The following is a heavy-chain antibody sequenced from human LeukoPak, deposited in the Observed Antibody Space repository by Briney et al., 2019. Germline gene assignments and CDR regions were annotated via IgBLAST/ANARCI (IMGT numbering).Heavy chain of an antibody. Sequence: SETLSLTCTVSGGSISSSSYYWGWIRQPPGKGLEWIGSIYYSGSTYYNPSLKSRVTISVDTSKNQFSLKLSSVTAADTAVYYCARRFSSSWFDDAFDDWGQGTMVTVSS. CDR1: GGSISSSSYY. J-gene: IGHJ3*01. D-gene: IGHD6-13*01. CDR3: ARRFSSSWFDDAFDD. V-gene: IGHV4-39*01. CDR2: IYYSGST.